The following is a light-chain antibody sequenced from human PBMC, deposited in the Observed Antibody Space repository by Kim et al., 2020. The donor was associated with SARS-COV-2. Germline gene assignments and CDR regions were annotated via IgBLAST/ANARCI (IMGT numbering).Light chain of an antibody. CDR2: GAS. V-gene: IGKV1-27*01. CDR3: QKYNTAPWT. J-gene: IGKJ1*01. Sequence: ASVGDRVTITCRASQDIANALAWYQQKPGTVPKLLIYGASTLQSGVPSRFSGSGSGTEFTLTIGSLQTEDVATYYCQKYNTAPWTFGPGTKVDIK. CDR1: QDIANA.